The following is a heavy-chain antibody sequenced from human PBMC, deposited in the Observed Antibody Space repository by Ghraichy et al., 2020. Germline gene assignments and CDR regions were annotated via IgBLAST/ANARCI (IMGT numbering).Heavy chain of an antibody. D-gene: IGHD4-11*01. Sequence: LSLTCAASGFTFSSYGMNWVRQAPGKGLEWVSSISGSGTYIFYADSLKGRFTISRDNAKNSLYLQMNSLRAEDTAVYYCVREGGYSSDDYYYFYMDVWGRGTTVTVSS. CDR1: GFTFSSYG. CDR2: ISGSGTYI. V-gene: IGHV3-21*06. J-gene: IGHJ6*03. CDR3: VREGGYSSDDYYYFYMDV.